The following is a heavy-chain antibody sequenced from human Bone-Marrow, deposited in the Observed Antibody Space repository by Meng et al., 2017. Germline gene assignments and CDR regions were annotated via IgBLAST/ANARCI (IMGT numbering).Heavy chain of an antibody. CDR2: IKQDGSEK. J-gene: IGHJ4*02. CDR1: GFIFSSYW. Sequence: GESLKISCAASGFIFSSYWMSWVRQAPGKGLEWVANIKQDGSEKYYVDSVKGRFTISRDNAKNSLYLQMNSLRAEDTAVYYCAREGGSYYDSSGYRYFDYWGQGTLVTVSS. D-gene: IGHD3-22*01. V-gene: IGHV3-7*01. CDR3: AREGGSYYDSSGYRYFDY.